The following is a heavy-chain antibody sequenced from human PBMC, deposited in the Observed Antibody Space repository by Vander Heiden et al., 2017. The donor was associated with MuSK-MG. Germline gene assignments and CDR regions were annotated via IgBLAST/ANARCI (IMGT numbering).Heavy chain of an antibody. V-gene: IGHV5-51*01. CDR2: IYPGDSDT. CDR1: GYSFTSYW. J-gene: IGHJ4*02. CDR3: ARRPRRVGVATTSFDY. D-gene: IGHD5-12*01. Sequence: EVQLVQSGAEVKKPGESLKISCKGSGYSFTSYWIGWVRQMPGKGLEWMGIIYPGDSDTRYSPSFQGQVTISADKSISTAYLQWSSLKASDTAMYYCARRPRRVGVATTSFDYWGQGTLVTVSS.